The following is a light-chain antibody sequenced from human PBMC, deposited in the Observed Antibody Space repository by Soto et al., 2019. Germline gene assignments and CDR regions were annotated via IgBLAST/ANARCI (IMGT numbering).Light chain of an antibody. Sequence: DIQVTQSPPTLSASVGDRVTITCRASQTISTWMAWYQQKPGKAPKLLVYDASTLQSGVASRFSGSGSGTEFTLTISSLQPDDFATYYCQQYNSYSWTFGQGTKGDIK. V-gene: IGKV1-5*01. CDR3: QQYNSYSWT. CDR1: QTISTW. CDR2: DAS. J-gene: IGKJ1*01.